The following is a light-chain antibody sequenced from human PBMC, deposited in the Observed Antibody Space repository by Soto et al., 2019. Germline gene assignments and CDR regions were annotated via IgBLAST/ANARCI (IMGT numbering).Light chain of an antibody. CDR3: QQYNSYSQT. Sequence: DIPMTQSPSTLSASVGDRVTITCRASQSISSWLAWYQQKPGKAPKLLIYKASSLESGVPPRFSGSGSGTEFTLTINSLQPDDFATYYCQQYNSYSQTFGQGTKVEIK. V-gene: IGKV1-5*03. CDR1: QSISSW. CDR2: KAS. J-gene: IGKJ1*01.